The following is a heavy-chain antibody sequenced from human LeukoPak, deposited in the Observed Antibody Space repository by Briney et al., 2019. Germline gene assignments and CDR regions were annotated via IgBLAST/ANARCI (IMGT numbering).Heavy chain of an antibody. D-gene: IGHD6-19*01. CDR1: GGSISSYY. CDR3: ARDYLEYSSGWKPGDWFDP. Sequence: SETLSLTCTVSGGSISSYYWSWIRRPAGKGLEWIGRIYTSGSTNYNPSLKSRVTMSVDTSKNQFSLKLSSVTAADTAVYYCARDYLEYSSGWKPGDWFDPWGQGTLVTVSS. J-gene: IGHJ5*02. CDR2: IYTSGST. V-gene: IGHV4-4*07.